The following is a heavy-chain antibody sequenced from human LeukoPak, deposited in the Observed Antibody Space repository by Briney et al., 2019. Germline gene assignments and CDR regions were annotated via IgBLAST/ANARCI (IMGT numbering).Heavy chain of an antibody. Sequence: GGSPRLSCAASGFTFSSYSMNWVRQAPGKGLEWVSSISSSSSYTNYADSVKGRFTISRDNAKNSLYLQMNSLRAEDTAVYYCARAPHYSNYGPYYYGMDVWGQGTTVTVSS. J-gene: IGHJ6*02. CDR1: GFTFSSYS. V-gene: IGHV3-21*01. CDR2: ISSSSSYT. CDR3: ARAPHYSNYGPYYYGMDV. D-gene: IGHD4-11*01.